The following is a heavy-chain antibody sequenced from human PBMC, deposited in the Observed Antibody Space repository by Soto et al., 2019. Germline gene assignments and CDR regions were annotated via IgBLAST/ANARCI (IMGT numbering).Heavy chain of an antibody. V-gene: IGHV4-34*01. J-gene: IGHJ4*02. CDR3: ASGYSYGSIDY. CDR1: GGSFSGYY. D-gene: IGHD5-18*01. CDR2: INHSGST. Sequence: PSETLSLTCAVYGGSFSGYYWSWIRQPPGKGLEWIGEINHSGSTNYNPSLKSRVTISVDTSKNQFSLKLSSVTAADTAVYYCASGYSYGSIDYWGQGTQVTVSS.